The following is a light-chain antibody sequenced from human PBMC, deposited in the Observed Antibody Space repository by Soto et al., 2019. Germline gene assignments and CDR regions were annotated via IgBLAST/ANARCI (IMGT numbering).Light chain of an antibody. CDR2: WAS. J-gene: IGKJ4*01. Sequence: DIVVTQSPDSLAVSLGERATIDCKSSQSLLFSSNNKNYLAWYQKKPGQPPRLLISWASTRESGVPDRFTGSGSGTDFTLTISSLQAEDVATYYCQQYYHGLSLTFGGGTKVELK. V-gene: IGKV4-1*01. CDR3: QQYYHGLSLT. CDR1: QSLLFSSNNKNY.